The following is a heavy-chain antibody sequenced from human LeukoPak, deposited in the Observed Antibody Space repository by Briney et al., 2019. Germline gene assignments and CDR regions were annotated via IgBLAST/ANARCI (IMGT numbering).Heavy chain of an antibody. J-gene: IGHJ4*02. CDR2: IYSGGST. Sequence: GGSPRLSCAASGFTVSSNYMSWVRQAPGKGLEWVSVIYSGGSTYYADSVKGRFTISRHNSKNTLYLQMNSLRAEDTAVYYCARDSVYSSGWYSDYWGQGTLVTVSS. CDR3: ARDSVYSSGWYSDY. V-gene: IGHV3-53*04. CDR1: GFTVSSNY. D-gene: IGHD6-19*01.